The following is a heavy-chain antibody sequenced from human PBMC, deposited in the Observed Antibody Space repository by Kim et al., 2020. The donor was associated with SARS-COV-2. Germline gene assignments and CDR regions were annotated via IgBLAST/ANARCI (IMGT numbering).Heavy chain of an antibody. D-gene: IGHD4-17*01. V-gene: IGHV4-39*01. CDR2: IYYSGST. J-gene: IGHJ4*02. CDR3: ARLYPGPHYGGKIFEDY. Sequence: SETLSLTCTVSGGSISSSSYYWGWIRQPPGKGLEWIGSIYYSGSTYYNPSLKSRVTISVDTSKNQFSLKLSSVTAADTAVYYCARLYPGPHYGGKIFEDYWGQGTLVTVSS. CDR1: GGSISSSSYY.